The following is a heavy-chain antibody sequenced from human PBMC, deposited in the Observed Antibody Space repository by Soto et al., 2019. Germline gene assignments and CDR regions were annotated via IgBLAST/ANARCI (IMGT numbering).Heavy chain of an antibody. CDR3: ASNMVFGEYGMDV. D-gene: IGHD3-10*02. V-gene: IGHV3-23*01. J-gene: IGHJ6*02. CDR1: GFTFSSYA. Sequence: GGSLRLSCAASGFTFSSYAMRWVRQAPGKGLEWVSAISGSAGSIYYADSVKGRFTISRDNSKNTLYLQMSSLRADDTAVYYCASNMVFGEYGMDVWVQGTTVTVSS. CDR2: ISGSAGSI.